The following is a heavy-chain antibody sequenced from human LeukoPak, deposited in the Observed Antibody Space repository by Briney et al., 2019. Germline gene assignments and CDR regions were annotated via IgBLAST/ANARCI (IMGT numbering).Heavy chain of an antibody. V-gene: IGHV1-69*13. CDR3: AIRTSKGFDP. CDR1: GGTFSRYA. CDR2: IIPIFGTA. D-gene: IGHD2-2*01. J-gene: IGHJ5*02. Sequence: GASVKVSCKASGGTFSRYAISWVRQAPGQGLEWMGGIIPIFGTANYAQKFQGRVTITAAESTSTAYMELSSLRSEDTAVYYCAIRTSKGFDPWGQGTLVTVSS.